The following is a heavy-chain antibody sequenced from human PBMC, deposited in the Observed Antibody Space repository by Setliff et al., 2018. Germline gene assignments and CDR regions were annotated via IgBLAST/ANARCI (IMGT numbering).Heavy chain of an antibody. V-gene: IGHV1-18*01. D-gene: IGHD6-6*01. Sequence: ASVKVSCKASGYTFTSFGVSWVRQAPGQGLEWMGWISGFTGFTQYSQKFKGRVAVAIDKSTSTAYMDLTSLRSDDTAVYYCLRDRPYSNSPEYSFDFWGQGTTVTVSS. CDR1: GYTFTSFG. J-gene: IGHJ3*01. CDR3: LRDRPYSNSPEYSFDF. CDR2: ISGFTGFT.